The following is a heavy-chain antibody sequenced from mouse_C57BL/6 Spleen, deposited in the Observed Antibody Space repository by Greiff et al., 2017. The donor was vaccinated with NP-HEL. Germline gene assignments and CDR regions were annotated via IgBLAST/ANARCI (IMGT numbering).Heavy chain of an antibody. Sequence: VQLVESGPGLVAPSQSLSITCTVSGFSLTSYGVHWVRQPPGKGLEWLVVIWSDGSTTYNSALNSRLSISKDNSKNKVFIRMNSLQTDDTAMYYCARHGSSGYDYAMDYWGQGTSVTVSS. CDR1: GFSLTSYG. CDR3: ARHGSSGYDYAMDY. CDR2: IWSDGST. J-gene: IGHJ4*01. V-gene: IGHV2-6-1*01. D-gene: IGHD3-2*02.